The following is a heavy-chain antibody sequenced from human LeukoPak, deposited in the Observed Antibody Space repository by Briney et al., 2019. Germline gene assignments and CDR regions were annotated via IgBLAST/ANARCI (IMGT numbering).Heavy chain of an antibody. CDR1: GSTVSTYW. CDR2: INSDGSST. Sequence: QPGGSLRLSCAASGSTVSTYWMHWVRQAPGKGLVWVSRINSDGSSTSYADSVKGRFTISRDNAKNTLYLEMNSLRAEDTAVYYCARPRQCYSTTSCANHFDYWGQGTLVTVSS. D-gene: IGHD2-2*01. V-gene: IGHV3-74*01. J-gene: IGHJ4*02. CDR3: ARPRQCYSTTSCANHFDY.